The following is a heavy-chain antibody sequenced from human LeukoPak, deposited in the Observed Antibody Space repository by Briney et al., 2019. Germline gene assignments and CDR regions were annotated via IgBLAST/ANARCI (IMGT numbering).Heavy chain of an antibody. CDR3: ARCSRCYYDSSGYYPAEYFQH. V-gene: IGHV1-18*01. CDR2: ISAYNGNT. J-gene: IGHJ1*01. CDR1: GYTFTSYG. D-gene: IGHD3-22*01. Sequence: ASVKVSCKASGYTFTSYGISWVRQAPGQGLGWMGWISAYNGNTNYAQKLQGRVTMTTDTSTSTAYMELRSLRSDDTAVYYCARCSRCYYDSSGYYPAEYFQHWGQGTLVTVSS.